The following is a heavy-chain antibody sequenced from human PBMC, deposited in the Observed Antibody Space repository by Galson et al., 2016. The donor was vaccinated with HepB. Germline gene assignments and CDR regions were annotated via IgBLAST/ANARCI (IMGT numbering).Heavy chain of an antibody. D-gene: IGHD3/OR15-3a*01. CDR2: INIYNGKK. CDR1: GYTFSSYV. Sequence: SVKVSCKASGYTFSSYVISWVRQAPGQGLEWMGWINIYNGKKNYAHKLQGSVTMTTDTTTSTAYMGLRSLRFDDTAVYYCARDSTSRDFWTGYYGYYSYAMDVWGQGTTVTVSS. J-gene: IGHJ6*02. V-gene: IGHV1-18*01. CDR3: ARDSTSRDFWTGYYGYYSYAMDV.